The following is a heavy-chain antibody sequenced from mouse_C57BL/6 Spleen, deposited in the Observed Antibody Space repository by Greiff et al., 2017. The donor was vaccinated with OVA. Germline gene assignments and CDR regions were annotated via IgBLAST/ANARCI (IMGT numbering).Heavy chain of an antibody. CDR3: ASSGGSSS. J-gene: IGHJ2*01. CDR2: IYPSDSET. CDR1: GYTFTSYW. V-gene: IGHV1-61*01. D-gene: IGHD1-1*01. Sequence: VQLQQPGAELVRPGSSVKVSCKASGYTFTSYWMDWVKQRPGQGLEWIGNIYPSDSETHYNQKFKDKATLTVDKSSSTAYMQLSSLTSEDSAVYYCASSGGSSSWGQGTTLTVSS.